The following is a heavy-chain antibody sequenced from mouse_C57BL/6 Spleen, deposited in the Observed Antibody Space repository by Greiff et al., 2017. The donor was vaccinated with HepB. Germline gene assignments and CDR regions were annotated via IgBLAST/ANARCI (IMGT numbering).Heavy chain of an antibody. CDR3: ATDDYSATTLVAFDS. D-gene: IGHD1-1*01. CDR1: GFTFSDYG. J-gene: IGHJ2*01. CDR2: ISSGSSTI. V-gene: IGHV5-17*01. Sequence: EVKLVESGGGLVKPGGSLKLSCAASGFTFSDYGMHWVRQAPEKGLEWVAYISSGSSTIYYADTAKGRFTISRDNAKTTLFLPMTTLLSEYPSFSSCATDDYSATTLVAFDSWGPGTTLTVSS.